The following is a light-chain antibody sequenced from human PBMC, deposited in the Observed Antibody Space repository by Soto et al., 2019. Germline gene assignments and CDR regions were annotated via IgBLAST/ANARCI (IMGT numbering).Light chain of an antibody. V-gene: IGKV1-5*01. CDR3: QQYSAYPWT. CDR1: QSITSW. J-gene: IGKJ1*01. Sequence: DIRMTQPPSTLSASVGDRVTITCRASQSITSWLAWYQQKPGKAPKLLMYDASSLHSGVPTRFSGSGSGTEFTLTISSLQPDDFATYYCQQYSAYPWTFGQGTKVDI. CDR2: DAS.